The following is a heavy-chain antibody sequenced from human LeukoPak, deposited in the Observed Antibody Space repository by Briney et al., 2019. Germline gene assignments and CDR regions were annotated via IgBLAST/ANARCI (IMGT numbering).Heavy chain of an antibody. D-gene: IGHD5-12*01. CDR2: FDPEDGGT. V-gene: IGHV1-24*01. CDR1: GYTLTELS. J-gene: IGHJ6*02. Sequence: ASVKVSCKVSGYTLTELSMHWVRQAPGKGLEWMGGFDPEDGGTIYAQKFQGRVTMTEDTSTDTAYMELSRLRSDDTAVYYCARGEATTSPCYYGMDVWGQGTTVTVSS. CDR3: ARGEATTSPCYYGMDV.